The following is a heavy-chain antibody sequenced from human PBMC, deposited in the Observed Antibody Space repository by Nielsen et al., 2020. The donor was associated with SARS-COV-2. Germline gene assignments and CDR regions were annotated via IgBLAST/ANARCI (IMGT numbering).Heavy chain of an antibody. CDR2: ISYDGSIT. CDR3: AKNPADYGDYGRANYYYYYYMDV. J-gene: IGHJ6*03. CDR1: IFTFSSHG. Sequence: GGSLRLSCAASIFTFSSHGIHWVRQAPGKGLDWEALISYDGSITFYADSVKGRFTISRDNSKNTLYLQMNSLRAEDTAVYYCAKNPADYGDYGRANYYYYYYMDVWGKGTTVTVSS. V-gene: IGHV3-30*18. D-gene: IGHD4-17*01.